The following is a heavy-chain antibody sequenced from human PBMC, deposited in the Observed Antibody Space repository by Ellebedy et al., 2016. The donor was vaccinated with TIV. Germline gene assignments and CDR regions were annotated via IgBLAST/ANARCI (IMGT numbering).Heavy chain of an antibody. D-gene: IGHD1-1*01. CDR2: ISYDGSNK. CDR3: ATTPWNPMDPGAIGAFDI. CDR1: GFTFSSYA. V-gene: IGHV3-30-3*01. J-gene: IGHJ3*02. Sequence: GGSLRLXCAASGFTFSSYAMHWVRQAPGKGLEWVAVISYDGSNKYYADSVKGRFTISRDNSKNTLYLQMNSLRAEDTAVYYCATTPWNPMDPGAIGAFDIWGQGTMVTVSS.